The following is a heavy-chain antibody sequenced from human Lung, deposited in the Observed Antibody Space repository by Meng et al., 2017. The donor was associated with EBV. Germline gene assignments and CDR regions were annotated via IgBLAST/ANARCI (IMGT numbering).Heavy chain of an antibody. Sequence: PLQQSGSGLEKPLQTLSHTVAVSGGSISSGGSSWSWIRQPPGKGLEWIGYIYYSGSTYYNPSLKSRVTISVDTSKNQFSLKLSSVTAADTAVYYCATGRIGLLWFGELGYWGQGTLVTVSS. CDR3: ATGRIGLLWFGELGY. D-gene: IGHD3-10*01. CDR1: GGSISSGGSS. J-gene: IGHJ4*02. CDR2: IYYSGST. V-gene: IGHV4-30-2*03.